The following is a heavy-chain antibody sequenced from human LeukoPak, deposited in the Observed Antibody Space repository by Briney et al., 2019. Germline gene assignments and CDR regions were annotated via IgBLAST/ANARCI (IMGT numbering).Heavy chain of an antibody. V-gene: IGHV1-18*04. CDR1: GYTFTSYD. J-gene: IGHJ5*02. D-gene: IGHD3-10*01. Sequence: ASVKVSCKASGYTFTSYDINWVRQAPGQGLEWMGWISAYNGNTNYAQKLQGRVTMTTDTFTSTAYMELRSLRSDDTAVYYCARDGSGSYYPNWLDLWGQGTLVTVSS. CDR2: ISAYNGNT. CDR3: ARDGSGSYYPNWLDL.